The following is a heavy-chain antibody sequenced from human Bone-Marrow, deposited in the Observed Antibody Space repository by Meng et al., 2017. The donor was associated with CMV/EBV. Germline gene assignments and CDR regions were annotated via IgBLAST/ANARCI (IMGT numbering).Heavy chain of an antibody. CDR2: MNPNSGNT. CDR1: GYTFTSYD. J-gene: IGHJ6*02. CDR3: ARGDIVKVPTEMGDYYHNYGADV. D-gene: IGHD2-2*01. Sequence: ASVKVSCKASGYTFTSYDINWVRQATGQGLEWMGWMNPNSGNTGYAQKFQGRVTMTRNTSISTAYMELSSLRSDDTAVYYCARGDIVKVPTEMGDYYHNYGADVWGQGTTVTVSS. V-gene: IGHV1-8*01.